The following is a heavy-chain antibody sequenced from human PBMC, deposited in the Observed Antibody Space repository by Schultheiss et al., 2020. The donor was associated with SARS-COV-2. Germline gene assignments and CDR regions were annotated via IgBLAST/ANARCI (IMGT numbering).Heavy chain of an antibody. J-gene: IGHJ6*02. CDR2: IYYSGST. CDR3: ARANVVLRFLELYGSGYYYGMDV. CDR1: GGSISSGGYY. D-gene: IGHD3-3*01. V-gene: IGHV4-31*03. Sequence: LSLTCTVSGGSISSGGYYWSWIRQHPGKGLEWIGYIYYSGSTYYNPSLKSRVTISVDTSKNQFSLKLSSVTAADTAVYYCARANVVLRFLELYGSGYYYGMDVWGQGTTVTVSS.